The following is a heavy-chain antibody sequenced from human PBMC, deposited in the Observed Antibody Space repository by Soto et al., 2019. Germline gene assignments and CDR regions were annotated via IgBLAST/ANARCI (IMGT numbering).Heavy chain of an antibody. J-gene: IGHJ5*02. Sequence: SETLSLTCTVSGGSISSSSYYWGWIRQPPGKGLEWIGSIYYSGSTYYNPSLKSRVTISVDTSKNQFSLKLSSVTAADTAVYYCARRGYSSSSWFDPWGQGTLVTVSS. CDR1: GGSISSSSYY. D-gene: IGHD6-6*01. CDR3: ARRGYSSSSWFDP. V-gene: IGHV4-39*01. CDR2: IYYSGST.